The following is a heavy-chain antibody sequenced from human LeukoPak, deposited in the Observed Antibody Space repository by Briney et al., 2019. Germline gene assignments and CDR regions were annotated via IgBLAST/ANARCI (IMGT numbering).Heavy chain of an antibody. Sequence: GSSVKVSCTASGGTFSSYGISWGRQAPGQGLEWMGGIIPDFGTANYAQKFQGRVTITTDESTSTAYMELSSLRSEDTAVYYCAREGRHCSSTSCFADYFDYWGQGTLVTVSS. D-gene: IGHD2-2*01. J-gene: IGHJ4*02. CDR1: GGTFSSYG. V-gene: IGHV1-69*05. CDR2: IIPDFGTA. CDR3: AREGRHCSSTSCFADYFDY.